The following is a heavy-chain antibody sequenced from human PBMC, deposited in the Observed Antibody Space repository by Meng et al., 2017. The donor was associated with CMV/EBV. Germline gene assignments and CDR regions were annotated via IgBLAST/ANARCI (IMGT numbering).Heavy chain of an antibody. CDR3: TTPRRDGYNHYFDY. CDR1: GFTFSGSA. V-gene: IGHV3-73*01. Sequence: GESLKISCAASGFTFSGSAMHWVRQASGKGLEWVGRIRSEANSYATAYAASVKGRFTISRDDSKNTAYLQMNSLKTEDTAVYYCTTPRRDGYNHYFDYWGQGTLVTVSS. CDR2: IRSEANSYAT. D-gene: IGHD5-24*01. J-gene: IGHJ4*02.